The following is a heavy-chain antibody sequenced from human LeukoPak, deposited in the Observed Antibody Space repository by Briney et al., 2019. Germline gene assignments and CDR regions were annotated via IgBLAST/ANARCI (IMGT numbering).Heavy chain of an antibody. CDR2: IKQDGSEK. V-gene: IGHV3-7*03. Sequence: PGGSLRLSCAASGFTFSSYSMSWVSQAPGKGVEWVANIKQDGSEKYYVDSVKGRFTISRDNAKNSLYLQMNSLRAEDTAVYYCARDVGEYCSSTNCYASHYWGQGTLVTVSS. CDR1: GFTFSSYS. CDR3: ARDVGEYCSSTNCYASHY. J-gene: IGHJ4*02. D-gene: IGHD2-2*01.